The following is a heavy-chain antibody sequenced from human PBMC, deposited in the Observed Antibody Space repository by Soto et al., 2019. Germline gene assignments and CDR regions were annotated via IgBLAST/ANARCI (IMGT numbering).Heavy chain of an antibody. V-gene: IGHV4-59*01. J-gene: IGHJ6*03. D-gene: IGHD6-13*01. CDR3: ARAPSTWTYYMDV. CDR2: IYNSGST. Sequence: QVQLQESGPGLVKPSETLSLTCTVSGGSISSYYWSWIRLPPGKGLEWIGYIYNSGSTYYKPSLTSRVTISVDTSKNQFSLKLNSVTAADTAVYYCARAPSTWTYYMDVWGKGTTVTVSS. CDR1: GGSISSYY.